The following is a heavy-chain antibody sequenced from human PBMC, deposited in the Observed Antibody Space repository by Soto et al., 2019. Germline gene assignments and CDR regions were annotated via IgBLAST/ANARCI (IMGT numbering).Heavy chain of an antibody. V-gene: IGHV3-21*01. CDR2: ISSSSSYI. CDR3: ASSPLWFGEAFDY. CDR1: GVTFSGYS. J-gene: IGHJ4*02. Sequence: PWGSLRLSCAASGVTFSGYSMNWVRQAPGKGLEWVSSISSSSSYIYYADSVKGRFTISRDNSKNTLYLQMNSLRAEDTAVYYCASSPLWFGEAFDYWGQGTLVTVSS. D-gene: IGHD3-10*01.